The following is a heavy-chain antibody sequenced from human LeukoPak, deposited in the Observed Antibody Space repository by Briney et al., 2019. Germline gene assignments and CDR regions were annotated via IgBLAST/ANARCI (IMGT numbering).Heavy chain of an antibody. V-gene: IGHV4-30-2*01. CDR2: IYHSGST. J-gene: IGHJ5*02. CDR3: ARGTEGYSYGNWFDP. CDR1: GGSISSGGSS. D-gene: IGHD5-18*01. Sequence: PSQTLSLTCAVSGGSISSGGSSWSWIRQPPGKDLEWIGFIYHSGSTYYNPSPKSRVTISVDRSKNQFSLRLGSVTAADTAVYYCARGTEGYSYGNWFDPWGQGTLVTVSS.